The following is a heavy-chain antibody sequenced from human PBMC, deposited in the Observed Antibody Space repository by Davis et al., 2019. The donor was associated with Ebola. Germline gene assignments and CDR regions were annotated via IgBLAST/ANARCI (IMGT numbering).Heavy chain of an antibody. D-gene: IGHD2-15*01. V-gene: IGHV3-30*04. J-gene: IGHJ4*02. Sequence: GESLKISCAASGFTFSSYAMHWVRQAPGKGLEWVAVISYDGSNKYYADSVKGRFTISRDNSKNTLYLQMNSLRAEDTALYYCAKSRGGSCYSSVDYWGQGTLATVSS. CDR1: GFTFSSYA. CDR3: AKSRGGSCYSSVDY. CDR2: ISYDGSNK.